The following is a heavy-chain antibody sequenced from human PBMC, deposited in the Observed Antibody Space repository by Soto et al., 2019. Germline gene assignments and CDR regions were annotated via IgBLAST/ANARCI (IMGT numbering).Heavy chain of an antibody. CDR1: GFTFSSYG. D-gene: IGHD2-21*02. Sequence: QVQLVESGXGVVQPGXXLRLSCAASGFTFSSYGMHWVRQXXGKGLEWVAVISYDGSNKYYADSVKGRFTVSRDKSKNTLYLQVNSLRAEDTAVYYCAKDKVPVVVTAPFDYWGQGTLVTVSS. J-gene: IGHJ4*02. CDR3: AKDKVPVVVTAPFDY. V-gene: IGHV3-30*18. CDR2: ISYDGSNK.